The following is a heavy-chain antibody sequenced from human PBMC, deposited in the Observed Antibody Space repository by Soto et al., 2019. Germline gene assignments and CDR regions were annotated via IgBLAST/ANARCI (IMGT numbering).Heavy chain of an antibody. J-gene: IGHJ6*02. CDR2: IYYSGST. V-gene: IGHV4-59*01. CDR1: GGSISSYY. Sequence: PSETLSLTCTVSGGSISSYYWSWIRQPPGKGLEWIGYIYYSGSTNYNPSLKSRVAISVDTSKNQFSLKLSSVTAADTAVYYCARDQWDTAGDYYYGMDVWGQGTTVTVSS. D-gene: IGHD1-26*01. CDR3: ARDQWDTAGDYYYGMDV.